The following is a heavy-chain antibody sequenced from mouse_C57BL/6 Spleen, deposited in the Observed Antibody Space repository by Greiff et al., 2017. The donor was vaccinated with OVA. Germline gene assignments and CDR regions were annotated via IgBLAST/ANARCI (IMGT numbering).Heavy chain of an antibody. CDR3: ARLTGSYFDY. J-gene: IGHJ2*01. Sequence: QVQLQQPGAELVRPGSSVKLSCKASGYTFTSYWMDWVKQRPGQGLEWIGNIYPSDSETHYNQKFKDKATLTVDKSSSTAYMQLSSLTSEASAVYYCARLTGSYFDYWGQGTTLTVSS. CDR1: GYTFTSYW. V-gene: IGHV1-61*01. CDR2: IYPSDSET.